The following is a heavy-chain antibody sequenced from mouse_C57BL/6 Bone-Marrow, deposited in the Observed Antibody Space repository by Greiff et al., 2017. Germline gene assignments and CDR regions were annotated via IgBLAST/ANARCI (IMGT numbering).Heavy chain of an antibody. CDR2: IYPRSGNT. J-gene: IGHJ2*01. V-gene: IGHV1-81*01. D-gene: IGHD1-1*01. Sequence: QVHVKQSGAELARPGASVKLSCKASGYTFTSYGISWVKQRTGQGLEWIGEIYPRSGNTYYNEKFKGKATLTADKSSSTAYMELRSLTSEDSAVYFCARRGYYYGEDYWGQGTTLTVSS. CDR3: ARRGYYYGEDY. CDR1: GYTFTSYG.